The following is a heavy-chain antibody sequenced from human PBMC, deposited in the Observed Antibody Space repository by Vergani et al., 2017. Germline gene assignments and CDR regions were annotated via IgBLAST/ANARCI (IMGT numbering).Heavy chain of an antibody. V-gene: IGHV3-48*04. Sequence: EVQLVESGGGLVQPGGSLPLSCSASLFPFSRYTMHWVRQAPGNGLEWLSYISSSSSTIYYADSVKGRFTISRDNAKNSLYLQMNSLRAEDTAVYYCAEAYYYDSSGAGWGQGTLVTVSS. CDR1: LFPFSRYT. CDR3: AEAYYYDSSGAG. J-gene: IGHJ4*02. D-gene: IGHD3-22*01. CDR2: ISSSSSTI.